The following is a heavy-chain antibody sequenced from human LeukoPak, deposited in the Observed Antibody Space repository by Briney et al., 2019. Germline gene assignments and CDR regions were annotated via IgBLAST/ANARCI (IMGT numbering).Heavy chain of an antibody. D-gene: IGHD6-19*01. J-gene: IGHJ4*02. CDR2: ISGSGGST. CDR1: GFTFSSYG. V-gene: IGHV3-23*01. Sequence: TGGSLRLSCAASGFTFSSYGMSWVRQAPGKGLEWVSAISGSGGSTYYADSVKGRFTISRDNSKNTLYLQMNSLRAEDTAVYYCANPRRAVAGNLGGQGTLVTVSS. CDR3: ANPRRAVAGNL.